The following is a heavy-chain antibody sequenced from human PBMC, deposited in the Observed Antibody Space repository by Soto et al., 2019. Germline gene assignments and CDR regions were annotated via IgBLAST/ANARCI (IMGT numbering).Heavy chain of an antibody. J-gene: IGHJ1*01. D-gene: IGHD3-10*01. V-gene: IGHV4-34*01. CDR3: ARLENRVWVRGGTRSPYFQH. Sequence: QVQLQQWGAGLLKPSETLSLTCAVYGGSFSGYYWSWIRQPPGKGLEWIGEINHSGSTNYNPSLKSRVTISVDTSKNQFSLKLSSVTAADTAVYYCARLENRVWVRGGTRSPYFQHWGQGTLVTVSS. CDR1: GGSFSGYY. CDR2: INHSGST.